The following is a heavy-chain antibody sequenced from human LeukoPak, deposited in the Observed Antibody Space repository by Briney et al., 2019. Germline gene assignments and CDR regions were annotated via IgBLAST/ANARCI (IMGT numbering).Heavy chain of an antibody. J-gene: IGHJ4*02. CDR3: ARGKGVMITFGGVMGY. CDR2: INPSGGST. D-gene: IGHD3-16*01. V-gene: IGHV1-46*01. CDR1: GYTFTSYY. Sequence: ASVKVSCKASGYTFTSYYMHWVRQAPGQGLEWMGIINPSGGSTSYAQKFQGRVTMTRDTSTSTVYMELSSLRSEDTAVYYCARGKGVMITFGGVMGYWGQRTLVTVSS.